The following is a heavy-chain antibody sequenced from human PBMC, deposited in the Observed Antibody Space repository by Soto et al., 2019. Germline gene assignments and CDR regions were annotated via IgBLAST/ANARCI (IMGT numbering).Heavy chain of an antibody. CDR2: ISSSGSTI. CDR3: ARCPGPAAAGYYYYYGMDV. J-gene: IGHJ6*02. Sequence: PGGSLRLSCAASGFTSSDYYMSWIRQAPGKGLEWVSYISSSGSTIYYADSVEGRFTISRDNAKNSLYLQMNSLRAEDTAVYYCARCPGPAAAGYYYYYGMDVWGQGTTATAYS. V-gene: IGHV3-11*01. CDR1: GFTSSDYY. D-gene: IGHD6-13*01.